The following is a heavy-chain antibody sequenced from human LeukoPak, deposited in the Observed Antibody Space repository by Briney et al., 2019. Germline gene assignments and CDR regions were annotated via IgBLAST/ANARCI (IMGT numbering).Heavy chain of an antibody. CDR2: ITISSSYT. V-gene: IGHV3-21*01. CDR1: GFTFSSYS. D-gene: IGHD6-19*01. CDR3: ARDKAGGTPNYYYSMDV. Sequence: GGSLRLSCAASGFTFSSYSMNWVRQAPGRGLEWVSSITISSSYTYYADSVKGRFTISRDNARNSLYLQMYSLRCEDTAVYYCARDKAGGTPNYYYSMDVWGKGTTVTVSS. J-gene: IGHJ6*03.